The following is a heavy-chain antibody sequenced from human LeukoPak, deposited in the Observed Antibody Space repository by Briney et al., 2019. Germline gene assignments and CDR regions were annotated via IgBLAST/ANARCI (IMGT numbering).Heavy chain of an antibody. Sequence: HPGGSLRLSCAASGFIVSSNYMTWVRQAPGKGLEWVSVIYSGGSTYYADSVKGRFTTSRDTPKNTLYLQMNSLRADDTAVYYCARDVGFIVGATPGAFDIWGQGTMVSVTS. D-gene: IGHD1-26*01. CDR3: ARDVGFIVGATPGAFDI. CDR1: GFIVSSNY. CDR2: IYSGGST. V-gene: IGHV3-66*01. J-gene: IGHJ3*02.